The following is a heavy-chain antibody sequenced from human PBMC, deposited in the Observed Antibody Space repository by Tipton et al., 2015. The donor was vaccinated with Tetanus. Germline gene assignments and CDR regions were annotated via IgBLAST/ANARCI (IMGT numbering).Heavy chain of an antibody. D-gene: IGHD3-22*01. CDR1: GFTFSTYS. V-gene: IGHV3-48*02. CDR2: ISSSSSTT. CDR3: ARSITMIVVEREFDY. J-gene: IGHJ4*02. Sequence: SLRLSCAASGFTFSTYSMNWVRQAPGKGLEWVSYISSSSSTTYYADSVKGRFTISRDNAKNSLYLQMNSLREEDTAVYYCARSITMIVVEREFDYWGQGTLVTVSS.